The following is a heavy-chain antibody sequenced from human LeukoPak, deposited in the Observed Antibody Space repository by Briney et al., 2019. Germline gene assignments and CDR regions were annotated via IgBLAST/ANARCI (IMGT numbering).Heavy chain of an antibody. J-gene: IGHJ3*02. D-gene: IGHD7-27*01. Sequence: SVKVSCKASGYTFTSYGISWVRQAPGQGLEWMGRIIPILGIANYAQKFQGRVTITADKSTSTAYMELSSLRSEDTAVYYCARDHRRLGTDAFDIWGQGTMVTVSS. CDR3: ARDHRRLGTDAFDI. V-gene: IGHV1-69*04. CDR2: IIPILGIA. CDR1: GYTFTSYG.